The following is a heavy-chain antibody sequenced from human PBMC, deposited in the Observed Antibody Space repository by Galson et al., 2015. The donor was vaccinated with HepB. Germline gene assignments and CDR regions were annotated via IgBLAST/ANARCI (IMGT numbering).Heavy chain of an antibody. D-gene: IGHD3-10*01. Sequence: SLRLSCAASGFTFSSYAMSWVRQAPGKGLEWVSGVSGSGGSTYYTDSVKGRFTISRDNSKNTVFLQMNSLRAEDTAVYYCAKGSGDALSDFDYWGQGTLVTVSS. V-gene: IGHV3-23*01. CDR3: AKGSGDALSDFDY. J-gene: IGHJ4*02. CDR1: GFTFSSYA. CDR2: VSGSGGST.